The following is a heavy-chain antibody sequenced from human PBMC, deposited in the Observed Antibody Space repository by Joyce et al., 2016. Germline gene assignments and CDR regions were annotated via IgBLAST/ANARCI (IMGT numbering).Heavy chain of an antibody. Sequence: QVQLVQSGAEVKKPGSSVKVSCKPSRGTFSNLGCSWVRQAPGQGLEWMGGIIPSLSTVNYAQNFQGRVTITADESTSTVYMELNSLRFEDTAMYFCARDKSGVIAATGNYFYNGLDVWGQGTTITVS. V-gene: IGHV1-69*01. CDR2: IIPSLSTV. D-gene: IGHD2-15*01. J-gene: IGHJ6*02. CDR1: RGTFSNLG. CDR3: ARDKSGVIAATGNYFYNGLDV.